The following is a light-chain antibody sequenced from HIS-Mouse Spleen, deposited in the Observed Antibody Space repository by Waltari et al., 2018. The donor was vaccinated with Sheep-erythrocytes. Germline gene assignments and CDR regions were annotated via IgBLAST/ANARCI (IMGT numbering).Light chain of an antibody. Sequence: QSALTQPASVSGSPGQSITISCTGTSSDVGGYNYVSWYQQHPGKAPKLMIYEVSNRPSWVSNRFSGSKSGKTASLTISGLQAEDEADYYCSSYTSSSTQVFGGGTKLTVL. CDR3: SSYTSSSTQV. V-gene: IGLV2-14*01. J-gene: IGLJ2*01. CDR1: SSDVGGYNY. CDR2: EVS.